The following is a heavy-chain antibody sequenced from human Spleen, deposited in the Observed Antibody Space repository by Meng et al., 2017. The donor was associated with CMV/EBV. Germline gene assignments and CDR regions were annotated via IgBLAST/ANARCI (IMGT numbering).Heavy chain of an antibody. CDR1: GYSISSGYY. V-gene: IGHV4-38-2*02. CDR2: FYHGGST. J-gene: IGHJ6*04. CDR3: AREYHLRGMDV. Sequence: SETLSLTCTVSGYSISSGYYWGWIRQPPGKGLEWIGSFYHGGSTYYNPSLKSRVTISVDTSKNQFSLKLNSVTAADTAVYYCAREYHLRGMDVWGEGTAVTVSS.